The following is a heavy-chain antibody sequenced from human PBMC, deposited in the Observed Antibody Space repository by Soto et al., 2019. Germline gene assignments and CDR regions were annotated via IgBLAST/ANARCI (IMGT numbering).Heavy chain of an antibody. CDR3: TRSLKTTEIYYMDV. CDR1: GGSISSGGYY. J-gene: IGHJ6*03. V-gene: IGHV4-31*03. Sequence: SETLSLTCTVSGGSISSGGYYWSWIRQHPGEGLEWIGYIYYTGSTYYNPSLRSRVTMPVDMSKDQFFLKLSSVTAADTAVYYCTRSLKTTEIYYMDVWGKGTTVTVSS. D-gene: IGHD1-1*01. CDR2: IYYTGST.